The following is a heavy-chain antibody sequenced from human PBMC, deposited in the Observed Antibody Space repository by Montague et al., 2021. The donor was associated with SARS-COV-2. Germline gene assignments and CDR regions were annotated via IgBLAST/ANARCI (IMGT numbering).Heavy chain of an antibody. CDR2: IYNSGST. CDR1: GGSISSGSYY. CDR3: ARTAVVPAAMSRYNGMDV. D-gene: IGHD2-2*01. J-gene: IGHJ6*02. V-gene: IGHV4-61*02. Sequence: TLSLTCTVSGGSISSGSYYWSWIRQPPGKGLEWIGRIYNSGSTNYNPSLKSRVIMSVDTSKNQFSLKLSSVTAADTAVYYRARTAVVPAAMSRYNGMDVWGQGTSVTVSS.